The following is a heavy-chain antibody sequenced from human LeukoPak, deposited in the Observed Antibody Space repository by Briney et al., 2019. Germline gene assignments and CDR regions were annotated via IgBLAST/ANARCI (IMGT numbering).Heavy chain of an antibody. CDR1: GFTFSNYA. CDR2: ISGSGGYT. V-gene: IGHV3-21*06. D-gene: IGHD6-13*01. CDR3: ARVSTAVSLAIDY. J-gene: IGHJ4*02. Sequence: GGSLRLSCAASGFTFSNYAMSWVRQAPGKGLEWVSAISGSGGYTYYADSVKGRFTISRDNAKNSLYLQMNSLRAEDTAVYYCARVSTAVSLAIDYWGQGTLVTVST.